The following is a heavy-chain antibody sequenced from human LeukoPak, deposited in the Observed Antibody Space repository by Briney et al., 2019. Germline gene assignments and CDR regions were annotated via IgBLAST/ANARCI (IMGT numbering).Heavy chain of an antibody. CDR3: ASIPDCSSTSCYATDY. Sequence: GASVKVSCKASGYTFTSYYMHWVRQAPGQGLEWMGIINPSGGSTSYAQKCQGRVTMTRDMSTSTVYMELSSLRSEDTAVYYCASIPDCSSTSCYATDYWGQGTLVTVSS. CDR1: GYTFTSYY. V-gene: IGHV1-46*01. CDR2: INPSGGST. D-gene: IGHD2-2*01. J-gene: IGHJ4*02.